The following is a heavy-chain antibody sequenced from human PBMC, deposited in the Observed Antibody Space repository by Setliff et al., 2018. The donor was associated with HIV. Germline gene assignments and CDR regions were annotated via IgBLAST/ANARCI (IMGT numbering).Heavy chain of an antibody. CDR3: ARSALLFGKADWYVDL. D-gene: IGHD3-10*01. V-gene: IGHV4-39*07. CDR1: GGSISSSSYY. J-gene: IGHJ2*01. CDR2: IYYSGST. Sequence: SETLSLTCTVSGGSISSSSYYWGWIRQPPGKGLEWIGSIYYSGSTYYNPSLKSRVTISVDTSKNQFSLKLSSVTAVDTAVYYCARSALLFGKADWYVDLWGRGTLVTVSS.